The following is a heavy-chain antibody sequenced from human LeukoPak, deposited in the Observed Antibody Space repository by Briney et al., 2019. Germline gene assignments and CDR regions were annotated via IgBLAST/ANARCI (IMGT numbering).Heavy chain of an antibody. CDR2: IYYSGST. V-gene: IGHV4-30-4*08. CDR3: ARLTYDREYYFDY. Sequence: SQXLSLTCTVSGGSISSGDYYWRWIRQPPGKGLEWIGYIYYSGSTYYNPSLKSRVTISVDTSKNQFSLKLSSVTAADTAVYYCARLTYDREYYFDYWGQGTLVTVSS. CDR1: GGSISSGDYY. D-gene: IGHD3-22*01. J-gene: IGHJ4*02.